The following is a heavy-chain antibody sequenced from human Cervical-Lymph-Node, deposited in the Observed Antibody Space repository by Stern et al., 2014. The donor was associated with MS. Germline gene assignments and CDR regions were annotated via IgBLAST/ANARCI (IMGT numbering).Heavy chain of an antibody. J-gene: IGHJ4*02. D-gene: IGHD6-19*01. V-gene: IGHV4-39*01. CDR2: THDTGTT. CDR3: ARQHSSGWYDY. Sequence: QLQLQESGPGLVKPSETLSLTCTVSGDSISTRSDYWGWIRQAPGEGLEGMGTTHDTGTTYYNSSPQSRAPISVDPPKRQSSLRRSSVTAADTALYYCARQHSSGWYDYWGQGTLVTVSS. CDR1: GDSISTRSDY.